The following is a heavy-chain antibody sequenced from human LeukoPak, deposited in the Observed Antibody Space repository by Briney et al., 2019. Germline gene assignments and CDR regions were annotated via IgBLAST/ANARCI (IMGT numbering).Heavy chain of an antibody. V-gene: IGHV4-59*05. CDR1: GGSISSYY. Sequence: SETLSLTCTVSGGSISSYYWSWIRQPPGKGLEWIGSIYYSGSTYYNPSLKSRVTTSVDTSKNQFSLKLSSVTAADTAVYYCARGRVGATSGSLFDYWGQGTLVTVSS. D-gene: IGHD1-26*01. CDR2: IYYSGST. CDR3: ARGRVGATSGSLFDY. J-gene: IGHJ4*02.